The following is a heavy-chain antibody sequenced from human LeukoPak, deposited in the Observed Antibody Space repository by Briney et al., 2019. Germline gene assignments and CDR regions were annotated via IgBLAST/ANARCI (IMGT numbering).Heavy chain of an antibody. V-gene: IGHV3-33*01. CDR1: GFAFSSSG. J-gene: IGHJ5*02. D-gene: IGHD2-15*01. CDR2: ILYNGSNK. CDR3: ARAGGYCSGGSCYRGYSWFDP. Sequence: GGSLRLSCAASGFAFSSSGMHWVRQAPGKGLEWVAVILYNGSNKYYADSVKGRFTISRDNSKNTLYLQMNSLRVEDTAVYYCARAGGYCSGGSCYRGYSWFDPWGQGTLVTVSS.